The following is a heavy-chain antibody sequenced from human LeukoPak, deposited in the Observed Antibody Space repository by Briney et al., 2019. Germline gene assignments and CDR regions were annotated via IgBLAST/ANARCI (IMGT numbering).Heavy chain of an antibody. V-gene: IGHV3-33*01. Sequence: GRSLRLSCAASGFTFSSYGMHWVRQAPDKGLEWVALVWYDGSDKFYEDSVKGRFTISRDNSKNTLYLQMNSLRAEDTAVYYCARDRSYGSGNYYPDYWGQGTLVTVSS. J-gene: IGHJ4*02. D-gene: IGHD3-10*01. CDR2: VWYDGSDK. CDR3: ARDRSYGSGNYYPDY. CDR1: GFTFSSYG.